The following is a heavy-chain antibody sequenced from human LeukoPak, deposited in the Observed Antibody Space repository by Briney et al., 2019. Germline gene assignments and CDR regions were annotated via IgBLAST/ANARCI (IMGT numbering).Heavy chain of an antibody. Sequence: TPGGSLRLSCAASGFTFSSYSMNWVRQAPGKGLEWVSSISSSSSYIYYADSVKGRFTISRDNAKNSLYLQMNSLRAEDTAVYYCARVIERQWLIPSYYYYGMDVWGQGTTVTVSS. CDR2: ISSSSSYI. V-gene: IGHV3-21*01. CDR3: ARVIERQWLIPSYYYYGMDV. J-gene: IGHJ6*02. CDR1: GFTFSSYS. D-gene: IGHD6-19*01.